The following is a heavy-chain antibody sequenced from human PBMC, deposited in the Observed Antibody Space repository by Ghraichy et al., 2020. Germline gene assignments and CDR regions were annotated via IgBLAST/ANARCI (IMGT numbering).Heavy chain of an antibody. CDR1: GYTFTSYG. CDR2: ISAYNGNT. V-gene: IGHV1-18*04. J-gene: IGHJ3*02. Sequence: ASVKVSCKASGYTFTSYGISWVRQAPGQGLEWMGWISAYNGNTNYAQKLQGRVTMTTDTSTSTAYMELRSLRSDDTAVYYCARIEGSSTVTTSDAFDIWGQGTMVTVSS. D-gene: IGHD4-17*01. CDR3: ARIEGSSTVTTSDAFDI.